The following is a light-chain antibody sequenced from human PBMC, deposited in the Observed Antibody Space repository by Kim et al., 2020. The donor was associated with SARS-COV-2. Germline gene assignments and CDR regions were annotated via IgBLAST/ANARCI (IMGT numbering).Light chain of an antibody. Sequence: LTQPHSVSESPGKTITISCTRSIGSIASNYVQWYQQRPGSAPTPVIYEDNQRPSGVPDRFSGSVDSSSNSASLTISGLKTEDEADYYCQSYENNFWVFGGGTQLTVL. J-gene: IGLJ3*02. V-gene: IGLV6-57*03. CDR3: QSYENNFWV. CDR2: EDN. CDR1: IGSIASNY.